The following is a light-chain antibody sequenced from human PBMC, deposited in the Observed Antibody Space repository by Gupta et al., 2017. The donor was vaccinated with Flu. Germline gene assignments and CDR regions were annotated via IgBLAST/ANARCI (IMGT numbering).Light chain of an antibody. CDR1: SSDVGRYNL. J-gene: IGLJ3*02. CDR3: CSYAGANTVV. V-gene: IGLV2-23*02. CDR2: DVT. Sequence: QSAVPPPASLSGAPGQSITISCTGTSSDVGRYNLVSWYQHHPGKPPKLVIYDVTRRPSGVSNRFSGSKFGNTASLTISGLQAEDEADYYCCSYAGANTVVFGGGTKLTVL.